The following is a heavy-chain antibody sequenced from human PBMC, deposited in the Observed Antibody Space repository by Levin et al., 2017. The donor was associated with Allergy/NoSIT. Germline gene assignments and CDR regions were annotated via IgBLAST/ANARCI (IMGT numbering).Heavy chain of an antibody. D-gene: IGHD1-14*01. J-gene: IGHJ6*02. CDR3: ARGTDYGMDV. CDR2: LNTDGSVT. Sequence: GESLKISCAASGFTFSTYWMHWVRQVPGKGLVWVSRLNTDGSVTSYADSVKGRFTISRDNAKNTLYLQMNILRGEDTAVYYCARGTDYGMDVWGQGNTVTVSS. V-gene: IGHV3-74*01. CDR1: GFTFSTYW.